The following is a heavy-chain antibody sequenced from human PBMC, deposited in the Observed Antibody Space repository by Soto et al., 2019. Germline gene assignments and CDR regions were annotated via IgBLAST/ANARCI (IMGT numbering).Heavy chain of an antibody. V-gene: IGHV1-8*01. Sequence: QVQLVQSGAEVKKPGASVRVSCEAFGYTLTSFDINWVRQATGQWLEWLGWMTPKTGKTGNAEKLQGRVTMTRNISISTAYMELSNLRSEGTAVYYCVRAQSGSYSFDYCGQGTLVTASS. D-gene: IGHD1-26*01. CDR2: MTPKTGKT. J-gene: IGHJ4*02. CDR1: GYTLTSFD. CDR3: VRAQSGSYSFDY.